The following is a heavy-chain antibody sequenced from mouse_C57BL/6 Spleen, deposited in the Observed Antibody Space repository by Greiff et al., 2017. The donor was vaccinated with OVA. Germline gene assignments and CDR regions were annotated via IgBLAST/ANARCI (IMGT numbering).Heavy chain of an antibody. V-gene: IGHV1-76*01. CDR1: GYTFTDYY. D-gene: IGHD2-3*01. J-gene: IGHJ4*01. CDR2: IYPGSGNT. Sequence: QVQLKESGAELVRPGASVKLSCKASGYTFTDYYINWVKQRPGQGLEWIARIYPGSGNTHYNEKFKGKATLTAEKSSSTAYMQLSSLTSEDSAVYFWARGGWLLLGAMDYWGQGTSVTVSS. CDR3: ARGGWLLLGAMDY.